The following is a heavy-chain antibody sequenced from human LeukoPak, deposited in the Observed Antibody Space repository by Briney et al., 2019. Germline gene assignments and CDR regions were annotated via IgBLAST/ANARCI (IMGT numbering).Heavy chain of an antibody. CDR1: GFIFSSYS. D-gene: IGHD6-13*01. Sequence: GGSLRLSCAASGFIFSSYSMNWVRQAPGKGLEWVSYINRSSSTIYYADSVKGRFTISRDTAKNSLYLQMNSLRAEDTAVYYCARAYSSSSGKDAFDIWGQGTMVTVST. CDR2: INRSSSTI. V-gene: IGHV3-48*01. CDR3: ARAYSSSSGKDAFDI. J-gene: IGHJ3*02.